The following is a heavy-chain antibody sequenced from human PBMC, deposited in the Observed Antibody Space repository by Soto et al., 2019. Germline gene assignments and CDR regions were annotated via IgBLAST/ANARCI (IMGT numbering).Heavy chain of an antibody. V-gene: IGHV3-23*01. CDR2: ISGGGDRT. J-gene: IGHJ4*02. Sequence: EVHLLESGGGLVQPGGSLRLSCAASGFTFSNYAMNWVRQAPGKGLEWVSGISGGGDRTYYADSVKGRFIICRDNSNNTLFLQVNTLRAEDTAVYYCAKDQVPVYYYDSRGTFDYWGQGTLVTVSS. CDR3: AKDQVPVYYYDSRGTFDY. CDR1: GFTFSNYA. D-gene: IGHD3-22*01.